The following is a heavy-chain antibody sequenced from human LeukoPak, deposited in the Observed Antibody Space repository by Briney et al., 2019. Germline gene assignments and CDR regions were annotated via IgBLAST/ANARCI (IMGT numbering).Heavy chain of an antibody. V-gene: IGHV3-9*01. CDR3: AKGRHSGSYSGFDY. CDR2: ISWNSGSI. D-gene: IGHD1-26*01. J-gene: IGHJ4*02. Sequence: QPGGSLRLSCAASGFTFDDYAMHWVRQAPGKGLGWVSGISWNSGSIGYADSVKGRFTISRDNAKNSLYLQMNSLRAEDTALYYCAKGRHSGSYSGFDYWGQGTLVTVSS. CDR1: GFTFDDYA.